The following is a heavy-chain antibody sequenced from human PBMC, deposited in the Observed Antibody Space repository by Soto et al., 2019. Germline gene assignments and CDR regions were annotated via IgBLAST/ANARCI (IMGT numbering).Heavy chain of an antibody. V-gene: IGHV3-30*18. CDR1: GFTFNNSG. CDR3: VKDRVPGAYGHYYGMDV. J-gene: IGHJ6*02. CDR2: ISYDGSEK. D-gene: IGHD5-12*01. Sequence: GGSLRLSCRVSGFTFNNSGMHWVRQAPGKGLEWMAVISYDGSEKHYADSMKGRLTISRDNSKDTLHLQMNSLGAEDTAIYFCVKDRVPGAYGHYYGMDVWGQGTTVTVSS.